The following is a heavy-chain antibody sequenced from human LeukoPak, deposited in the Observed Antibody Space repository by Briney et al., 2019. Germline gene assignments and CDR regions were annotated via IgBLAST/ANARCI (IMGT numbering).Heavy chain of an antibody. V-gene: IGHV1-18*01. CDR1: GYTFTSYG. J-gene: IGHJ6*03. CDR3: ARRGLTADKNYYYYYMDV. D-gene: IGHD1-20*01. Sequence: ASVKVSCKASGYTFTSYGISWVRQAPGQGLEWMGWISAYNGNTNYAQKLQGRVTMTTDTSTSTAYMELSSLRSEDTAVYYCARRGLTADKNYYYYYMDVWGKGTTVTVSS. CDR2: ISAYNGNT.